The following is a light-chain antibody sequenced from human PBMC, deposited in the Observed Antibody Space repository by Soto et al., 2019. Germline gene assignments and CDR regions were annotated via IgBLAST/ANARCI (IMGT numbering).Light chain of an antibody. CDR2: DNI. J-gene: IGLJ3*02. CDR3: QSYDTTLSGLV. CDR1: ASNLGAKYA. Sequence: QSVLTQPPSVSGAPGQRVTISCTGSASNLGAKYAVHWYQHLPGTAPKLLIYDNIHRPSGVPDGFSGSKSDTSASLAITGLQAEDEADYYCQSYDTTLSGLVFGGGTKLTVL. V-gene: IGLV1-40*01.